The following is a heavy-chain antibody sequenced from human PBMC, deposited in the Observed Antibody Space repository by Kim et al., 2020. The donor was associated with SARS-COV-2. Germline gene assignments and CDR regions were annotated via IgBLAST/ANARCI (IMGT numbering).Heavy chain of an antibody. D-gene: IGHD3-22*01. CDR3: AGGYYYDSSGYSFDY. J-gene: IGHJ4*02. V-gene: IGHV3-30*07. Sequence: DSVKGRFTSSRDNSKNTLYLQMNSLRAEDTAVYYCAGGYYYDSSGYSFDYWGQGTLVTVSS.